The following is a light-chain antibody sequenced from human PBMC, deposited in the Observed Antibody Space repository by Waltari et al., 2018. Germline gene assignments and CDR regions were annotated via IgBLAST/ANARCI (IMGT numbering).Light chain of an antibody. CDR3: ATWDDTLNGQV. V-gene: IGLV1-44*01. J-gene: IGLJ3*02. Sequence: QSVLTQPPSASGTPGHRVTISCSGTYSNLGTHPVNWYQQVPGAAPKLLLYSNDRRPSGVPDRFSGSKSGTSASLVISGLQSGDEAFYHCATWDDTLNGQVFGGGTKLTVL. CDR1: YSNLGTHP. CDR2: SND.